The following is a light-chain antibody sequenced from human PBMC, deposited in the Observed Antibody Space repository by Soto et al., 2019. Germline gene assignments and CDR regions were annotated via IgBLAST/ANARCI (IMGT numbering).Light chain of an antibody. Sequence: QSVLTQPPSVSGAPGQRVTISCTGSSSSSGSVYNVHWYQQRPGTAPKLLIYDNNKRPSGIPDRFSGSKSGTSATLGITGLQTGDEADYYCGTWDSSLSAGVFGGGTKVTVL. CDR2: DNN. J-gene: IGLJ2*01. V-gene: IGLV1-51*01. CDR1: SSSSGSVYN. CDR3: GTWDSSLSAGV.